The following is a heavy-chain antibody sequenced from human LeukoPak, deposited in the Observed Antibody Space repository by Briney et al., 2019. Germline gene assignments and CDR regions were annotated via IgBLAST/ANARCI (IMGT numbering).Heavy chain of an antibody. J-gene: IGHJ2*01. CDR2: IHTSGST. CDR1: GGSISSYY. Sequence: PSETLSLTCTVSGGSISSYYWSWIRQPAWKGLEWIGSIHTSGSTNYNPSLKSRVTMSVDTSKNQFSLKLSSVTAADTAVYYCARGPYFCSSTSCWYWYFDLWGRGALVTVSS. D-gene: IGHD2-2*01. CDR3: ARGPYFCSSTSCWYWYFDL. V-gene: IGHV4-4*07.